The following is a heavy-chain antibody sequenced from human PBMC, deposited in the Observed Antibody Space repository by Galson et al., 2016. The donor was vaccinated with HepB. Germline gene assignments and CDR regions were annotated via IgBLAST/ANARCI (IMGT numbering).Heavy chain of an antibody. Sequence: SLRLSCAASGFTFSDYAMSWVRRAPGKGLEWVSGISGNGGRTYYADSVEGRFTISRDNSKNTLYLQMNSLRAEDTAIYYCAQSSYDYVWGSYRFDSWGQGTLVNVSS. V-gene: IGHV3-23*01. D-gene: IGHD3-16*02. CDR1: GFTFSDYA. J-gene: IGHJ4*02. CDR2: ISGNGGRT. CDR3: AQSSYDYVWGSYRFDS.